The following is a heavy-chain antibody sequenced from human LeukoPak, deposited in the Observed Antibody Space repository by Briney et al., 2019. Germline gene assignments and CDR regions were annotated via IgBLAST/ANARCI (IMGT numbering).Heavy chain of an antibody. V-gene: IGHV1-69*01. CDR2: IIPIFGTA. Sequence: SVTVSCKASGGTFSSYAISWVRQAPGQGLEWMGGIIPIFGTANYAQKFQGRVTITADESTSTAYMELSSLRSEDTAVYYCARDGERGDFWSGYYYYYYMDVWGKGTTVTVSS. CDR1: GGTFSSYA. J-gene: IGHJ6*03. CDR3: ARDGERGDFWSGYYYYYYMDV. D-gene: IGHD3-3*01.